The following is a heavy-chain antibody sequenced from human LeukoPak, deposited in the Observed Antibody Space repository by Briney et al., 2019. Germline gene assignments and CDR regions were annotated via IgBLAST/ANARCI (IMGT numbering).Heavy chain of an antibody. CDR3: AKSASENGYVRRYFDY. CDR2: ISGADSST. V-gene: IGHV3-23*01. CDR1: GFTFRNYG. D-gene: IGHD5-12*01. J-gene: IGHJ4*02. Sequence: GGSLRLSCAASGFTFRNYGMSWVRQAPGKGLEWVSAISGADSSTYYADSVKGRFTISRDNSKNTLYLQMSSLRAEDTAVYYCAKSASENGYVRRYFDYWGPGTLVTVSS.